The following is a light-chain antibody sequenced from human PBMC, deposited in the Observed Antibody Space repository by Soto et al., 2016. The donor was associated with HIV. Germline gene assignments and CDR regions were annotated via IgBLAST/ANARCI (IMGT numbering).Light chain of an antibody. CDR2: KAS. J-gene: IGKJ1*01. CDR1: QPINTW. CDR3: QQYKSAVT. V-gene: IGKV1-5*03. Sequence: DIQMTQSPSTLSASVGDRVSITCRASQPINTWLAWYQQKPGKAPRFLIYKASSLESGVPSRFSGSGSGTDFTLTITSLQPDDFATYFCQQYKSAVTFGQGTKVEIK.